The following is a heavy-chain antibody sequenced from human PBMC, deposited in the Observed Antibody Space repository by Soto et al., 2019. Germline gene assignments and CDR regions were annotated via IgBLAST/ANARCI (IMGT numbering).Heavy chain of an antibody. Sequence: QVQLQESGPGLVKPSETLSLTCTVSGGSISSYYWSWIRQPPGKGLEWIGYIYYSGSTTYNPSLKSRVTLSVDTSQNQFSLKLSSVTAADTAVYYCARRYGYSFDYWGQGTLVTVSS. CDR1: GGSISSYY. D-gene: IGHD1-1*01. J-gene: IGHJ4*02. V-gene: IGHV4-59*08. CDR2: IYYSGST. CDR3: ARRYGYSFDY.